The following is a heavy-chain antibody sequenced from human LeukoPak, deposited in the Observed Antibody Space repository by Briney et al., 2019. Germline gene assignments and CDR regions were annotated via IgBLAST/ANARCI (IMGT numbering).Heavy chain of an antibody. Sequence: ASVKVSCKASGYTFTGYYMHWVRQAPGQGREWMGWINPNSGGTNYAQKFQGRVTMTRDTSISTAYMELSRLRSDDTAVYYCARIGYCSGGSCYSADYWGQGTLVTVSS. J-gene: IGHJ4*02. V-gene: IGHV1-2*02. CDR1: GYTFTGYY. CDR2: INPNSGGT. D-gene: IGHD2-15*01. CDR3: ARIGYCSGGSCYSADY.